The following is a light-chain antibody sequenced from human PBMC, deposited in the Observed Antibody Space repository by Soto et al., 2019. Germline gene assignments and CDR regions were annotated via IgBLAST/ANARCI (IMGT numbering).Light chain of an antibody. CDR3: AAWDDSLSGVV. CDR1: TSNIGSNY. CDR2: RNN. J-gene: IGLJ3*02. Sequence: QSVLTQPPSASGPPGQRVTISCSGSTSNIGSNYVYWYQQLPGTAPKLLIYRNNQRPSGVPDRFSGSKSGTSASLAISGLRSEDEADYPCAAWDDSLSGVVFGGGTKLTVL. V-gene: IGLV1-47*01.